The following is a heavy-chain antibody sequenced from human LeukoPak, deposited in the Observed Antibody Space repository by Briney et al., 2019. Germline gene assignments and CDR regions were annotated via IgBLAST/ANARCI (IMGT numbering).Heavy chain of an antibody. Sequence: GGSLRLSCAASGFTFRNYAMSWVLQAPGMGLEWVSTISGSGDNTYYADSVKGRFTISRYNSKNTLYLQMISLRAEDTAVYYCAKNPNDFWSGYRDNWFDPWGQGTLVTVSS. CDR1: GFTFRNYA. J-gene: IGHJ5*02. V-gene: IGHV3-23*01. CDR3: AKNPNDFWSGYRDNWFDP. D-gene: IGHD3-3*01. CDR2: ISGSGDNT.